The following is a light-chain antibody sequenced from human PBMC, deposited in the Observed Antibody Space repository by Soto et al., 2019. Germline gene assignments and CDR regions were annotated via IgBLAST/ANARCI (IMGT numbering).Light chain of an antibody. V-gene: IGLV2-14*01. CDR2: DVS. Sequence: QAVVTQPASVSGSPGQSITISCTGTSSDVGGYNYVSWYQQHPGKAPKLMIYDVSNRPSGVSNRFSGSKSGNTASLTISGLQAEDEADYYCSSYTSSYVVFGGGTKLTVL. CDR1: SSDVGGYNY. CDR3: SSYTSSYVV. J-gene: IGLJ2*01.